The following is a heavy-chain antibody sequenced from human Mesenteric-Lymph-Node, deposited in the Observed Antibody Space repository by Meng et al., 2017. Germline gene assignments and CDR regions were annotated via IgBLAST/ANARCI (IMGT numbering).Heavy chain of an antibody. CDR1: GGSITSTKW. Sequence: QGLLQASGPGLVKPPGTLSPTCVVSGGSITSTKWWSWVRQTPGKGLEWMGEVFHSGTPNYNPSLKSRLTISVDKSKNQFSLNVTSVTAADTAVYYCVSRAVGLRTFYFDYWGPGTLVTVSS. CDR2: VFHSGTP. J-gene: IGHJ4*02. CDR3: VSRAVGLRTFYFDY. D-gene: IGHD3-10*01. V-gene: IGHV4-4*03.